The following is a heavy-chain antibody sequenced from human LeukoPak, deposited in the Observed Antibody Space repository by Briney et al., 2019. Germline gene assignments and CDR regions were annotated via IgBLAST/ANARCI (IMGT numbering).Heavy chain of an antibody. CDR2: ISAYNGNT. CDR1: GYTFASYG. V-gene: IGHV1-18*01. J-gene: IGHJ5*02. D-gene: IGHD6-19*01. Sequence: ASVKVSCKASGYTFASYGISWVRQAPGQGLEWMGWISAYNGNTNYAQKLQGRVTMTTDTSTSTAYMELRSLRSDDTAVYYCARDPRPWLVRGNWFDPWGQGTLVTVSS. CDR3: ARDPRPWLVRGNWFDP.